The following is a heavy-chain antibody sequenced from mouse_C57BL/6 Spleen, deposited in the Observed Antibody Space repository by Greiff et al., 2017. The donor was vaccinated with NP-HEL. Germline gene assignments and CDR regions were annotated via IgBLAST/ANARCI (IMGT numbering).Heavy chain of an antibody. Sequence: QVQLKQSGAELVKPGASVKISCKASGYAFSSYWMNWVKQRPGKGLEWIGQIYPGDGDTNYNGKFKGKATLTADKSSSTAYMQLSSLTSEDSAVYFCARSDYYGSSPCAYWGQGTLVTVSA. D-gene: IGHD1-1*01. CDR1: GYAFSSYW. V-gene: IGHV1-80*01. CDR2: IYPGDGDT. J-gene: IGHJ3*01. CDR3: ARSDYYGSSPCAY.